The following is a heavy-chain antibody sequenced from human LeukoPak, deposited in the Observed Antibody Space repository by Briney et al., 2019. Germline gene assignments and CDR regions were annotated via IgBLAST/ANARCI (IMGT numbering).Heavy chain of an antibody. J-gene: IGHJ6*03. CDR1: GFTFSSYG. CDR3: ARGASTSYYYYYMDV. D-gene: IGHD5/OR15-5a*01. V-gene: IGHV3-33*01. CDR2: IWYDGSNK. Sequence: PGGSLILSCAASGFTFSSYGMHWVRQAPGKGLEWVAVIWYDGSNKYYADSVKGRFTISRDNSKNTLYLQMNSLRAEDTAVYYCARGASTSYYYYYMDVWGKGTTVTASS.